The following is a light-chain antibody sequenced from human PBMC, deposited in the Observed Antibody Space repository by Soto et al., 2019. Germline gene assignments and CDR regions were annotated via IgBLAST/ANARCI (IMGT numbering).Light chain of an antibody. V-gene: IGKV1-5*03. J-gene: IGKJ1*01. CDR2: KAS. CDR3: QQYNSYPT. CDR1: QGIRSW. Sequence: DIQMPQSPSTLSASVGARVTITCRASQGIRSWLAWYQQKPGKAPKLLIYKASSLESGVPSRFSGSGSGTEFTLTISSLQPDDFATYYCQQYNSYPTFGQGTKVEIK.